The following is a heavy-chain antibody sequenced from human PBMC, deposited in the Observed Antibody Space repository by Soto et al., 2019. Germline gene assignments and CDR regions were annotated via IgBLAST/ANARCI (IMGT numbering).Heavy chain of an antibody. CDR1: GFTFSSYG. Sequence: QVQLVESGGGVVQPGRSLRLSCAASGFTFSSYGMHWVRQAPGKGLEWVAVIWYDGSNKYYADSVKGRFTISRDNSKNTQYLPINSLIAEDTAVYYCTIAIVRGVKDWFDPWAQGTLLSVSS. CDR2: IWYDGSNK. V-gene: IGHV3-33*01. D-gene: IGHD3-10*02. J-gene: IGHJ5*02. CDR3: TIAIVRGVKDWFDP.